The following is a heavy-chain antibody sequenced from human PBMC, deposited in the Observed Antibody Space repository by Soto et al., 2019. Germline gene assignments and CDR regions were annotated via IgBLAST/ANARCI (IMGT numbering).Heavy chain of an antibody. CDR3: ARSLYCSGGSCYRGADAFDI. CDR2: INHSGST. V-gene: IGHV4-34*01. J-gene: IGHJ3*02. D-gene: IGHD2-15*01. CDR1: GGSFSGYY. Sequence: PSETLSLTCAVYGGSFSGYYWSWIRQPPGKGLEWIGEINHSGSTNYNPSLKSRVTISVDTSKNQFSLKLCSVTAADTAVYYCARSLYCSGGSCYRGADAFDIWGQGTMVTVSS.